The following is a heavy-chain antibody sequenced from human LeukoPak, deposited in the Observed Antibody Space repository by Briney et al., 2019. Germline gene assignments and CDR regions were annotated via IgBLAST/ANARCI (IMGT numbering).Heavy chain of an antibody. V-gene: IGHV4-34*01. Sequence: PSETLSLTCAVYGGYFSGYYWSWIRQPPGKGLEWIGEINHSGSTNYNPSLKSRVTISVDTSKNQFSLKLSSVTAADTAVYYCARPSIAAAGITAFDIWGQGTMVTVSS. CDR3: ARPSIAAAGITAFDI. CDR2: INHSGST. J-gene: IGHJ3*02. D-gene: IGHD6-13*01. CDR1: GGYFSGYY.